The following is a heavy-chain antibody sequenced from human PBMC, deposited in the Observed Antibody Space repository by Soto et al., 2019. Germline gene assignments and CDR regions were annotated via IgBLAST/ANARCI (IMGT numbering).Heavy chain of an antibody. Sequence: QVQLQQWGAGLLKPSETLSLTCAVYGGSFSGYYWNRVRQLPGKGLEWIGEVLHTGSTNYNPSLKSRLTISVDTSNNQFSLKLTSVTAADTAVYYCARVTGRTKPIEFWGHGTLVTVSS. J-gene: IGHJ1*01. CDR3: ARVTGRTKPIEF. D-gene: IGHD2-21*01. V-gene: IGHV4-34*12. CDR2: VLHTGST. CDR1: GGSFSGYY.